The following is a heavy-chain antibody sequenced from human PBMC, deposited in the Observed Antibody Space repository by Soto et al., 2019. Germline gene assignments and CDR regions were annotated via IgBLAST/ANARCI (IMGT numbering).Heavy chain of an antibody. D-gene: IGHD5-12*01. CDR2: IYYSGST. V-gene: IGHV4-30-4*01. CDR3: ARHTDIVSSTVYN. CDR1: CGSISSGDYY. Sequence: SETLSLTCTVSCGSISSGDYYWSWIRQPPGKGLEWIGYIYYSGSTYYNPSLKSRVTISVDTSKNQFSLKLSSVTAADTAVYYCARHTDIVSSTVYNWGQGILVIVSS. J-gene: IGHJ4*02.